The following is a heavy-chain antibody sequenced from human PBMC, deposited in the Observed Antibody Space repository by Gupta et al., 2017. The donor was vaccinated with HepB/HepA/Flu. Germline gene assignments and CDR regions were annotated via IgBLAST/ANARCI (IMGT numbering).Heavy chain of an antibody. CDR3: AKSFCSGGSCHSDHYYYYYLDV. D-gene: IGHD2-15*01. CDR1: GGTFINYA. CDR2: IIPILDTT. V-gene: IGHV1-69*01. J-gene: IGHJ6*03. Sequence: QVPLVQSGAEVKEPGSSVKVSCQASGGTFINYAISWVRQAPGQGLEWMGGIIPILDTTNYAQNFQGRVTITADASTSTADMELGRLRAEDSAIYYCAKSFCSGGSCHSDHYYYYYLDVWGKGTTVTVS.